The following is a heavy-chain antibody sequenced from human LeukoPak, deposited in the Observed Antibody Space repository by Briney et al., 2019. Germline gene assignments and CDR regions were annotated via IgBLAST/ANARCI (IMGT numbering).Heavy chain of an antibody. D-gene: IGHD3-9*01. CDR1: AYTFTSYD. Sequence: EASVKVSCKASAYTFTSYDINWVRQATGQGLEWMGWMNPNSGNTGYAQKFQGRVTMTRNTSISTAYRELSSLRSEDTAVYYCARGSSNWLLKAFDYWGQGTLVTVSS. CDR3: ARGSSNWLLKAFDY. CDR2: MNPNSGNT. J-gene: IGHJ4*02. V-gene: IGHV1-8*01.